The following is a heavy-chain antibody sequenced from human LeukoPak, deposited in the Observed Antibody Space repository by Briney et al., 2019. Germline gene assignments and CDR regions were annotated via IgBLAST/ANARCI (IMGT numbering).Heavy chain of an antibody. CDR1: GFTFSSYA. J-gene: IGHJ4*02. Sequence: PGGSLRLSCAASGFTFSSYAMSWVRQAPGKGLEGVSAISGSGGSTYYADSVKGRFTISRDNSKNTLYLQMNSLRAEDTAVYYCAKDGDSGYDYDRPEYFDYWGQGTLVTVSS. D-gene: IGHD5-12*01. V-gene: IGHV3-23*01. CDR3: AKDGDSGYDYDRPEYFDY. CDR2: ISGSGGST.